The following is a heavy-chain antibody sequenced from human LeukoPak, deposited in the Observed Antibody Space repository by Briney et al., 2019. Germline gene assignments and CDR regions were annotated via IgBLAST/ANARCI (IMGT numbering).Heavy chain of an antibody. V-gene: IGHV3-30*18. CDR1: GFTSSSYG. J-gene: IGHJ4*02. CDR3: AKDERSRRYSSPLDY. Sequence: SGGSLRLSCAASGFTSSSYGMHWVRQAPGKGLEWVAVISYDGSNKYYADSVKGRFTISRDNSKNTLYLQMNSLRAEDTAVYYCAKDERSRRYSSPLDYWGQGTLVTVSS. CDR2: ISYDGSNK. D-gene: IGHD6-13*01.